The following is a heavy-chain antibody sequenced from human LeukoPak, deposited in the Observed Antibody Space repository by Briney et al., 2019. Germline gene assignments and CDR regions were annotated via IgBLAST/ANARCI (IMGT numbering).Heavy chain of an antibody. D-gene: IGHD3-22*01. J-gene: IGHJ4*02. Sequence: ASVKVSCKASGYTFTGYYMHWVRQAPGQGLEWMGWINPNSGGTSYAQKFQGRVTMTRGTSISTAYMELSRLRSDDTAVYYCARGDSSGYYSYWGQGTLVTVSS. CDR2: INPNSGGT. CDR1: GYTFTGYY. V-gene: IGHV1-2*02. CDR3: ARGDSSGYYSY.